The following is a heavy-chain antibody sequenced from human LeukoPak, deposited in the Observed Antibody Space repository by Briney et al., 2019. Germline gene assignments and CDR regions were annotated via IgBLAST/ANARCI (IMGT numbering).Heavy chain of an antibody. J-gene: IGHJ3*02. CDR3: ARENWGSDNGFDI. CDR1: GGSFSIYY. CDR2: IYNRGST. V-gene: IGHV4-59*01. Sequence: SETLSLTCTVSGGSFSIYYWTWIRQPPGKGLEWIGYIYNRGSTNYNPSLKSRVTISVDTSKNQFSLKLSSVTAADTAVYYCARENWGSDNGFDIWGQGTMVTVSS. D-gene: IGHD7-27*01.